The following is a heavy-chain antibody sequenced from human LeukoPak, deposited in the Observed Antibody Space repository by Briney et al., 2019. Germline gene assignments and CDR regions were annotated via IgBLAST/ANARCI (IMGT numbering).Heavy chain of an antibody. Sequence: SETLSLTCTVSGGSISSYYWSWIWQPAGKGLEWIGRIYTSGSTNYNPSLKSRVTMSVDTSKNQFSLKLSSVTAADTAVYYCARDQYYGSGSYPSWFDPWGQGTLVTVSS. CDR1: GGSISSYY. V-gene: IGHV4-4*07. CDR2: IYTSGST. D-gene: IGHD3-10*01. J-gene: IGHJ5*02. CDR3: ARDQYYGSGSYPSWFDP.